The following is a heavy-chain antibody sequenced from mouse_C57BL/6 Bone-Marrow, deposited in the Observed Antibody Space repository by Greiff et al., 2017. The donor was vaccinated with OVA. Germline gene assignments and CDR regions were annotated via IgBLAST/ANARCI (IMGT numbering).Heavy chain of an antibody. J-gene: IGHJ4*01. CDR1: GFTFSSYA. V-gene: IGHV5-4*03. D-gene: IGHD1-1*01. CDR3: ARITTVYYAMDY. CDR2: ISDGGSYT. Sequence: EVKLQESGGGLVKPGGSLKLSCAASGFTFSSYAMSWVRQTPEKRLEWVATISDGGSYTYYPDNVQGRFTITRDNAKNNLILQMSHLKSEDTAMYCVARITTVYYAMDYWGQGTSVTVSS.